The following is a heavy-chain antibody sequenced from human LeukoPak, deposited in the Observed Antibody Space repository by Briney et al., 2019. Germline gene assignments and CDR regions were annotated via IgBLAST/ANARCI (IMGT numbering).Heavy chain of an antibody. CDR1: GYTFTSNY. CDR3: ARDKEGFDY. J-gene: IGHJ4*02. Sequence: ASVKVSCKASGYTFTSNYIHWVRQAPGQGREWMGMIYPRDGSTSYAQKFQGRVTVTRDTSTSTAHMELSGLRSEDTAVYYCARDKEGFDYWGQGTLVTVSS. V-gene: IGHV1-46*01. CDR2: IYPRDGST.